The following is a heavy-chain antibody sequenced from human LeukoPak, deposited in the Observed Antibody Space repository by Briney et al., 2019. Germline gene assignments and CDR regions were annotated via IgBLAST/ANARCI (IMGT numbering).Heavy chain of an antibody. J-gene: IGHJ4*02. CDR2: IWYDGSNK. CDR3: GCSSSWYVDY. V-gene: IGHV3-33*01. CDR1: GFTFSSYG. D-gene: IGHD6-13*01. Sequence: PGGSLRLSCAASGFTFSSYGMHWVRQAPGKGLEWVAVIWYDGSNKYYADSVKGRFTISRDNSKNTLYLQMNSLRAEDTAVYYCGCSSSWYVDYWGQGTLVTVSS.